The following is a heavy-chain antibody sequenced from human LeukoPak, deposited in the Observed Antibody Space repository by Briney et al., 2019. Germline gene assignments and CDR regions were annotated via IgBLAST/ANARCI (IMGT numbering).Heavy chain of an antibody. CDR3: ARDKIVGASKFDY. V-gene: IGHV3-7*01. CDR1: GFTFSTYV. J-gene: IGHJ4*02. Sequence: GGSLRLSCEASGFTFSTYVMSWVRQAPGKGLEWVAHIKQDESEKYYVDSVKGRFTISRDNAKNSLYLQMNSLRAEDTAIYYCARDKIVGASKFDYWGQGTLVTVSS. CDR2: IKQDESEK. D-gene: IGHD1-26*01.